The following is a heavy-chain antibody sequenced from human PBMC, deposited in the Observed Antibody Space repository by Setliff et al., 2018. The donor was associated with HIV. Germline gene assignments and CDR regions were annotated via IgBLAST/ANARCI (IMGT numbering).Heavy chain of an antibody. CDR2: INPSGGEP. J-gene: IGHJ4*02. CDR1: GHSFTTYF. CDR3: ARKGSGSSFDFEY. Sequence: ASVKVSCKASGHSFTTYFLHWVRQAPGQGLEWMGMINPSGGEPSYAQRFQGRVTMTRDTSASTAYMELSSLRSEDTAVYYCARKGSGSSFDFEYWGQGTLVTVSS. V-gene: IGHV1-46*01. D-gene: IGHD3-10*01.